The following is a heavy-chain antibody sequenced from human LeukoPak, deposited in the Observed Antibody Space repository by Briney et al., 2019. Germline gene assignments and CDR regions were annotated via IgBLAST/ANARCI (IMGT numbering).Heavy chain of an antibody. D-gene: IGHD3-22*01. CDR3: ARVSYYDSSGYRDY. CDR2: IIPIFGTA. CDR1: GGTFSSYT. V-gene: IGHV1-69*05. Sequence: SVKVSCKASGGTFSSYTISWVRQAPGQGLEWMAGIIPIFGTANYAQKFQGRVTITTDESTSTAYMELSSLRSEDTAVYYCARVSYYDSSGYRDYWGKGNLVTVSS. J-gene: IGHJ4*02.